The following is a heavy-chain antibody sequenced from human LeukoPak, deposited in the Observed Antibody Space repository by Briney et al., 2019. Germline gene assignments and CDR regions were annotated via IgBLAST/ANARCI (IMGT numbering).Heavy chain of an antibody. D-gene: IGHD6-13*01. V-gene: IGHV1-46*01. Sequence: ASVKVSCKVSGYTLTELSMHWVRQAPGQGLEWMGIINPSGGSTSYAQKFQGRVTMTRDTSTSTVYMELSSLRSEDTAVYYCARDPVGQQLADYWGQGTLVTVSS. CDR3: ARDPVGQQLADY. CDR2: INPSGGST. J-gene: IGHJ4*02. CDR1: GYTLTELS.